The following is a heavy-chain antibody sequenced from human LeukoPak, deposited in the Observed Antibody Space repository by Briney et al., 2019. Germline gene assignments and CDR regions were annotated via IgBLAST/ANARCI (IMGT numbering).Heavy chain of an antibody. Sequence: GGSLRLSCAASGLTFSIYAMSWVRQAPGKGLEWVANIKEDVSEIHYVDSVKGRFTISRDNAENSLYLQMDSLRAEDTAVYYCARSGSDFDYWGQGTLVTVSS. D-gene: IGHD1-26*01. J-gene: IGHJ4*02. CDR2: IKEDVSEI. V-gene: IGHV3-7*01. CDR1: GLTFSIYA. CDR3: ARSGSDFDY.